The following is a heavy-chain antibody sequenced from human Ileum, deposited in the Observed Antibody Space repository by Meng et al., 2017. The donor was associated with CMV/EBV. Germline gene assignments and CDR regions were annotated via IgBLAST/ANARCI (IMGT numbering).Heavy chain of an antibody. CDR1: GFTVSSNY. CDR2: INSDGSRT. J-gene: IGHJ4*02. CDR3: ARDRLTGANDY. D-gene: IGHD1-26*01. Sequence: LSLTCAASGFTVSSNYMSWVRQAPGKGLVWVSRINSDGSRTTYADSVKGRFTISRDNAKNTLYLQMNSLRAEDTAVYYCARDRLTGANDYWGQGTPVTVSS. V-gene: IGHV3-74*01.